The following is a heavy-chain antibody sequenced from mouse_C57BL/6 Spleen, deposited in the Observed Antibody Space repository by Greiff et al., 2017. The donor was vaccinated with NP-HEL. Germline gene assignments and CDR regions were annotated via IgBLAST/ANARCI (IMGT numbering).Heavy chain of an antibody. J-gene: IGHJ2*01. CDR3: ARKSTMVTADVYYFDY. CDR2: IYPRSGNT. V-gene: IGHV1-81*01. Sequence: VQLQQSGAELARPGASVKLSCKASGYTFTSYGISWVKQRTGQGLEWIGEIYPRSGNTYYNEKFKGKATLTADKASSTAYMELRSLTSEDSAVYFCARKSTMVTADVYYFDYWGQGTTLTVSS. CDR1: GYTFTSYG. D-gene: IGHD2-2*01.